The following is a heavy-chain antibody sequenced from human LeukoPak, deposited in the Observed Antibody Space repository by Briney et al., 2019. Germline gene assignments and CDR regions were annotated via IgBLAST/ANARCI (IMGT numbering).Heavy chain of an antibody. Sequence: SETLSLTCAVYGGSFSGYYWSWIRQPPGKGLEWIGEINHSGSTNYNPSLKSRVTISVDTSKNQFSLKLSSVTAADTAVYYCARLLRPMGLLGVRPNYYYYGMDVWGQGTTVTVSS. CDR2: INHSGST. CDR1: GGSFSGYY. D-gene: IGHD3-22*01. J-gene: IGHJ6*02. V-gene: IGHV4-34*01. CDR3: ARLLRPMGLLGVRPNYYYYGMDV.